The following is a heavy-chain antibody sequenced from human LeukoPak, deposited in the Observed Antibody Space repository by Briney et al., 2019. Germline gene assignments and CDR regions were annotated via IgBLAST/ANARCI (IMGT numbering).Heavy chain of an antibody. Sequence: GGSLRLSCAASGFTFTSYGMHWVRQAPGKGLEWVAVVSYDGNNKYYTDSVNGRFTISRDNSKNTLYLQMNGLRAEDTAVYYCAKGGPEGPRGSGSYSRHDYWDQGTLVTVSS. CDR3: AKGGPEGPRGSGSYSRHDY. CDR2: VSYDGNNK. D-gene: IGHD3-10*01. CDR1: GFTFTSYG. V-gene: IGHV3-30*18. J-gene: IGHJ4*02.